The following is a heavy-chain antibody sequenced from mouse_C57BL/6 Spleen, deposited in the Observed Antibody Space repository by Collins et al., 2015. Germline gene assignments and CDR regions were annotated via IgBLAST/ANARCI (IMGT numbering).Heavy chain of an antibody. V-gene: IGHV3-6*01. CDR2: ISYDGSN. CDR1: GYSITSGYY. J-gene: IGHJ1*03. D-gene: IGHD3-3*01. CDR3: ATGGLGHWYFDV. Sequence: DVQLQESGPGLVKPSQSLSLTCSVTGYSITSGYYWNWIRQFPGNKLEWMGYISYDGSNNYNPSLKNRISITRDTSKNQFFLKLNSVTTEDTATYYCATGGLGHWYFDVWGTGTTVTVSS.